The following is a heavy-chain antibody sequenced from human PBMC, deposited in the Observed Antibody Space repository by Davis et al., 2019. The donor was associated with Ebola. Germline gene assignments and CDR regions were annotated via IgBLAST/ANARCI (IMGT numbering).Heavy chain of an antibody. D-gene: IGHD2-15*01. CDR1: GFTFSSYW. CDR3: ARGNRYCSGDTCANWLDP. J-gene: IGHJ5*02. Sequence: HTGGSLRLSCAASGFTFSSYWMHWVRQAPGKGLGWVSRINSDGSSTSYADSVKGRFTISRDNAKNTLYVQMNSLRAEDTAVYYCARGNRYCSGDTCANWLDPWGQGTLVTVSS. V-gene: IGHV3-74*01. CDR2: INSDGSST.